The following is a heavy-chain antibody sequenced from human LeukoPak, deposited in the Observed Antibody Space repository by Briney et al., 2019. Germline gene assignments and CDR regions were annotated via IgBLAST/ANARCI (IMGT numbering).Heavy chain of an antibody. CDR2: IIPILGIA. V-gene: IGHV1-69*04. CDR3: ARGTRMPHYYYYGMDV. CDR1: GGTFSSYA. J-gene: IGHJ6*02. Sequence: SVKVSCKASGGTFSSYAISWVRQAPGQGLEWMGGIIPILGIANYAQKFQGRVTITADKSTSTAYMELSSLRSEDTAVYYCARGTRMPHYYYYGMDVWGQGTTVTVSS. D-gene: IGHD2-2*01.